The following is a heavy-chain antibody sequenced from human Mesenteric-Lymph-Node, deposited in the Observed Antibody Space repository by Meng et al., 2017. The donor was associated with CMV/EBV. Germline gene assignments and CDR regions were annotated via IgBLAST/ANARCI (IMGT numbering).Heavy chain of an antibody. D-gene: IGHD3-10*01. CDR2: INEDGSDI. Sequence: GESLKISCTASGFTFSNHWMTWVRQGPGKGLEWVANINEDGSDIYYADSVKGRFTISRDNAKNTVYLQMSSLRPEDTAVYYCAKEPMIPGAINTFDYWGRGTLVTVSS. CDR3: AKEPMIPGAINTFDY. V-gene: IGHV3-7*01. CDR1: GFTFSNHW. J-gene: IGHJ4*02.